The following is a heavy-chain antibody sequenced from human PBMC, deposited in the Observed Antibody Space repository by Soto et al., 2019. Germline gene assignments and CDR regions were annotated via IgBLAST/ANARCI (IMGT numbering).Heavy chain of an antibody. CDR1: GVSISSDGYS. CDR2: IYQSGST. V-gene: IGHV4-30-2*01. CDR3: ARAYYDFWTSYHYGMDV. Sequence: SETLSLTCAVSGVSISSDGYSWSWIRQPPGEGLEGIGFIYQSGSTYYNPSLKSRGTMSVDRSKNQFSLKLTSVTAADTAVYYCARAYYDFWTSYHYGMDVWGQGTTVTVSS. J-gene: IGHJ6*02. D-gene: IGHD3-3*01.